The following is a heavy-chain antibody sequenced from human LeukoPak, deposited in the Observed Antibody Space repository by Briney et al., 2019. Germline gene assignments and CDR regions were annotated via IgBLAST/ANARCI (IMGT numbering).Heavy chain of an antibody. V-gene: IGHV3-23*01. Sequence: GGSLRLSCAASGFTFSSYAMSWVRQAPGKGLEWVSSISATGGSTYYADSVKGRFTISRDNSKNTLYLQMNSLRAEDTAVYYCARPIAGLDYWGQGTLVTVSS. J-gene: IGHJ4*02. CDR1: GFTFSSYA. CDR2: ISATGGST. CDR3: ARPIAGLDY. D-gene: IGHD2-21*01.